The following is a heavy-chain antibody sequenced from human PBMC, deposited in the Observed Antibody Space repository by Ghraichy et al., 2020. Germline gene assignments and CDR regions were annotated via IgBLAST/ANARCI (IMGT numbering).Heavy chain of an antibody. D-gene: IGHD6-13*01. CDR3: ARASSSWYIHDAFDI. CDR1: GGSISSYY. CDR2: IYYSGST. Sequence: SQTLSLTCTVSGGSISSYYWSWIRQPPGKGLEWIGYIYYSGSTNYNPSLKSRVTISVDTSKNQFSLKLSSVTAADTAVYYCARASSSWYIHDAFDIWGQGTMVTVSS. V-gene: IGHV4-59*01. J-gene: IGHJ3*02.